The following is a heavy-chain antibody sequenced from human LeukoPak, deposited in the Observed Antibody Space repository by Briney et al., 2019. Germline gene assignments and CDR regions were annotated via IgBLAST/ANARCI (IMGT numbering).Heavy chain of an antibody. CDR2: IDTAGDT. CDR1: GFTLSTYD. CDR3: TRGSWVGATSYFDY. V-gene: IGHV3-13*01. Sequence: GGSLRLSCAASGFTLSTYDMHWVRQGTGRGLEWVSAIDTAGDTYYPASVKGRFTISREKAQNSSYLQMNSLRAGDTALYYCTRGSWVGATSYFDYWGQGTLVTVSS. D-gene: IGHD1-26*01. J-gene: IGHJ4*02.